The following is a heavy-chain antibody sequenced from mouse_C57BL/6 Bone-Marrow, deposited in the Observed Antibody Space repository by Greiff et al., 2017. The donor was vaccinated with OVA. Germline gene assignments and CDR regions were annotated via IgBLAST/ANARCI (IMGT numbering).Heavy chain of an antibody. CDR3: AILYFDY. V-gene: IGHV5-17*01. CDR1: GFTFSDYG. J-gene: IGHJ2*01. CDR2: ISSGSSTI. Sequence: EVKLMESGGGLVKPGGSLKLSCAASGFTFSDYGMHWVRQAPEKGLEWVAYISSGSSTIYYADTVKGRFTISRDNAKNTLFLQMTSLRSEDTAMYYCAILYFDYWGQGTTLTVSS.